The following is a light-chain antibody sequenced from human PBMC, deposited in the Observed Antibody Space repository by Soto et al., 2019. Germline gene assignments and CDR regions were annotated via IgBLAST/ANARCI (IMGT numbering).Light chain of an antibody. CDR3: QQYHTHSS. Sequence: DIQMTQSPSTVSASVGDRVTITCRASQRISSWLDWYQPKPGKAPRLLIYDVSNLQSGVPSRFSGSDSGTEFTLTISSLQPDDFATYYCQQYHTHSSFGPGTKVDIK. V-gene: IGKV1-5*01. J-gene: IGKJ3*01. CDR2: DVS. CDR1: QRISSW.